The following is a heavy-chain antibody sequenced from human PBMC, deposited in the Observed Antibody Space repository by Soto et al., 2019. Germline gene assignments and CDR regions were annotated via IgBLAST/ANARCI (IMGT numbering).Heavy chain of an antibody. CDR1: GGSVSSGSYY. CDR3: ARGPIHWSGTTYGMDV. J-gene: IGHJ6*02. D-gene: IGHD3-3*01. V-gene: IGHV4-61*01. Sequence: SETLSLTCTVSGGSVSSGSYYWSWIRQPPGKGLGWIGYIYYSGSTNYNPSLKSRVTISVDTSKNQFSLKLSSVTAADTAVYYCARGPIHWSGTTYGMDVWGQGTTVTVSS. CDR2: IYYSGST.